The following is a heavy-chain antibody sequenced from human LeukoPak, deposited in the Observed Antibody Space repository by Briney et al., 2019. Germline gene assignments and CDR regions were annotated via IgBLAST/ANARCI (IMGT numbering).Heavy chain of an antibody. V-gene: IGHV3-23*01. J-gene: IGHJ4*02. Sequence: GGSLRLSCTASGFTFSSYAMSWVRQAPGKGLEWVSTISGSGDSTYYADSVKGRFTISRDNSRNTLYLQMNSLTAEDTAVYYCARDYSTGWYGFWGQGTLVIVSS. CDR2: ISGSGDST. D-gene: IGHD6-19*01. CDR1: GFTFSSYA. CDR3: ARDYSTGWYGF.